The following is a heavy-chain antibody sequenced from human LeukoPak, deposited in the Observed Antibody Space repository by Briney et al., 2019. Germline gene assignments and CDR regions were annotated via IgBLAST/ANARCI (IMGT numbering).Heavy chain of an antibody. V-gene: IGHV1-2*02. J-gene: IGHJ6*03. D-gene: IGHD2-2*02. CDR1: GYTFTGYY. CDR2: INPNSGGT. CDR3: ARGGRYCSSTSCYRYYYYYYMDV. Sequence: ASVKVSCKASGYTFTGYYMHWVRQAPGQGLEWMGWINPNSGGTNYAQKSQGRVTMTRDTSISTAYMELSRLRSDDTAVYYCARGGRYCSSTSCYRYYYYYYMDVWGKGTTVTVSS.